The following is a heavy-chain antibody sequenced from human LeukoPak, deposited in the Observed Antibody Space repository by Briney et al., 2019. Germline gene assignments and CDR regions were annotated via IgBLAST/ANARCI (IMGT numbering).Heavy chain of an antibody. Sequence: SVKASCKASGGTFSSYAISWVRQAPGQGLEWMGGIIPIFGTANYAQKFQGRVTITADKSTSTAYMELSSLRSEDTAVYYCARVLRYCSGGNCYSGGLGYMDVWGKGTTVTISS. J-gene: IGHJ6*03. CDR1: GGTFSSYA. V-gene: IGHV1-69*06. CDR2: IIPIFGTA. D-gene: IGHD2-15*01. CDR3: ARVLRYCSGGNCYSGGLGYMDV.